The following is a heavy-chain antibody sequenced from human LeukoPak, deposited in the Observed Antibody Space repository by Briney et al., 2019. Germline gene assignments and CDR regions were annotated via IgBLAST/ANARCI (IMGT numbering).Heavy chain of an antibody. Sequence: GGSLRLSCAASGFTFDDYAMHWVRQAPGKGLEWVSLISGDGGSTYYADSVKGRFTISRDNSKNSLYLQMNSLRTEDTALYYCANSGYSSSWYSWFDPWSQGTLVTVSS. CDR1: GFTFDDYA. V-gene: IGHV3-43*02. CDR2: ISGDGGST. J-gene: IGHJ5*02. CDR3: ANSGYSSSWYSWFDP. D-gene: IGHD6-13*01.